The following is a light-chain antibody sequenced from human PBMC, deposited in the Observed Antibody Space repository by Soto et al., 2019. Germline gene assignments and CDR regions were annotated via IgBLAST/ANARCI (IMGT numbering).Light chain of an antibody. CDR1: SSDVGAYNS. CDR3: SSYTTTKEV. CDR2: EVS. V-gene: IGLV2-14*01. J-gene: IGLJ1*01. Sequence: QSALTQPASVSGSPGQTITISCTGTSSDVGAYNSVSWYQHHPGKAPKLVIYEVSNPPSGLSNRFSGSKSGNTASLTISGLQAEDEADYFCSSYTTTKEVFGTGTKVTVL.